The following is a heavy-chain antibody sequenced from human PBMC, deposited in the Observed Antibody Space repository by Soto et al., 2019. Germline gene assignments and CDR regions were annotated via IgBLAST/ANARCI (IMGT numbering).Heavy chain of an antibody. Sequence: EVQLLESGGGLVQPGGSLRLSCAASGFTFSSYAMSWVRQAPGKGLEWVSAISGSGGSTYYADSVKGRFTISRDNSKNTLYLQMNSLRAEDTAVYYCAKTRLPMVRGVIFPPWFDYWGQGTLVTVSS. V-gene: IGHV3-23*01. J-gene: IGHJ4*02. CDR1: GFTFSSYA. CDR2: ISGSGGST. D-gene: IGHD3-10*01. CDR3: AKTRLPMVRGVIFPPWFDY.